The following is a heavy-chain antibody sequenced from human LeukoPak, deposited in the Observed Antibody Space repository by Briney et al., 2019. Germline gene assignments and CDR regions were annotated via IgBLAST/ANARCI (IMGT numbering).Heavy chain of an antibody. CDR1: GYTFTGYY. CDR2: INPNSGGT. CDR3: ARERSVGATPLGY. Sequence: GASVKVSCKSSGYTFTGYYMHWVRQAPGQGLEWMGWINPNSGGTNHAQKFQGRVTMTRDTSISTAYMELSRLRSDDTAVYYCARERSVGATPLGYWGQGTLVTVSS. V-gene: IGHV1-2*02. J-gene: IGHJ4*02. D-gene: IGHD1-26*01.